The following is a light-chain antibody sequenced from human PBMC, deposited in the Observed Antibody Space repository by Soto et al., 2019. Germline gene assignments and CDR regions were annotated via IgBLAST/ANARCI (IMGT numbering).Light chain of an antibody. Sequence: DIVMTQTPLSLSVTPVQPASISCNSSQILLHSDGKTYMYWYQHKPGQTPRLLIYDTSTRATGVPTRFSGSRSGAEFTLTINSLQSEDFAVYYCQPYNNWPLTFGGGTKVDIK. CDR1: QILLHSDGKTY. CDR2: DTS. J-gene: IGKJ4*01. CDR3: QPYNNWPLT. V-gene: IGKV2-29*01.